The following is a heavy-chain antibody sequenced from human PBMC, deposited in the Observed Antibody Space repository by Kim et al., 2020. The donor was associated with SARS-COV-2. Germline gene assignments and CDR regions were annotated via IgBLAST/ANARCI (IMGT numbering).Heavy chain of an antibody. Sequence: GGSLRLSCAASGFIFNNAWMSWVRQAPGKGLEWVGRIKSKTYGGTTDYAAPVKGRFTISRDDSKNTLYLQMNSLRTEDAAVYYCTANSGFHFDYWGQGTLATVSS. CDR2: IKSKTYGGTT. J-gene: IGHJ4*02. V-gene: IGHV3-15*01. CDR3: TANSGFHFDY. CDR1: GFIFNNAW. D-gene: IGHD5-12*01.